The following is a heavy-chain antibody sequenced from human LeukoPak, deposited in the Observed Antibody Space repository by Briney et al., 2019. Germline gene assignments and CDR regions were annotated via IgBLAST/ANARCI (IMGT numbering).Heavy chain of an antibody. Sequence: GGSLRLSCAASGFTFSSYWMSWVRQAPGKGLEWVANIKQDGSEKYYVDTVKGRFTISRDNDKNSLYLQMNSLRAADTAVYYCASLAMDDAFDIWGQGTMVTVSS. CDR3: ASLAMDDAFDI. CDR1: GFTFSSYW. V-gene: IGHV3-7*01. J-gene: IGHJ3*02. CDR2: IKQDGSEK. D-gene: IGHD5-18*01.